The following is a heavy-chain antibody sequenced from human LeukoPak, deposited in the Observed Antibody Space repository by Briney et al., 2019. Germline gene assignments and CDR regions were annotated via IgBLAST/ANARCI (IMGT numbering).Heavy chain of an antibody. Sequence: GGSLRLSCVGSGSTYTAHWMTWVRQAPGKGLEWVANIKEDGREKYYVDSVKGRFAISRDNAKNSLYLQMNSLRVEDTAVYYCTSGLFDYWGQGTLVTVSS. CDR1: GSTYTAHW. CDR3: TSGLFDY. CDR2: IKEDGREK. V-gene: IGHV3-7*03. D-gene: IGHD3-22*01. J-gene: IGHJ4*02.